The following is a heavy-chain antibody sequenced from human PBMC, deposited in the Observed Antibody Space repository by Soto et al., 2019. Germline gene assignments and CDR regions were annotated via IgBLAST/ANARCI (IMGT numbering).Heavy chain of an antibody. J-gene: IGHJ6*02. D-gene: IGHD6-13*01. V-gene: IGHV1-18*01. Sequence: QVQLVQSGAEVKKPGASVKVSCKASGYTFTSYGISWVRQAPGRGLEWMGWISAYNGNTNYAQKLQGRVTMTTDTSTSTDYMELRSLRSDDTAVYYCASFSIAATDPYGMDVWGQGTTVTVSS. CDR1: GYTFTSYG. CDR2: ISAYNGNT. CDR3: ASFSIAATDPYGMDV.